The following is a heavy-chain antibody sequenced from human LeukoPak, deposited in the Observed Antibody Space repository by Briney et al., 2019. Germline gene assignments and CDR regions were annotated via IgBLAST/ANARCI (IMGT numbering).Heavy chain of an antibody. CDR2: INHSGST. J-gene: IGHJ4*02. Sequence: SETLSLTCAVYGGSFSGYYWSWIRQPPGKGLEWIGEINHSGSTNYNPSLKSRVTISVDTSKNQFSLKLSSVTAADTAVYYCARARLIVGALIDWEVRYYLDYWGQGTLVTVSS. CDR3: ARARLIVGALIDWEVRYYLDY. D-gene: IGHD1-26*01. CDR1: GGSFSGYY. V-gene: IGHV4-34*01.